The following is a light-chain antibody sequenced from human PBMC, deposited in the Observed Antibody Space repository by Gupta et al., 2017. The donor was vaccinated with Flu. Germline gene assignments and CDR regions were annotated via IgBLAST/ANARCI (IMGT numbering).Light chain of an antibody. CDR1: QSISNY. CDR2: AAS. CDR3: QQSHSTRYS. V-gene: IGKV1-39*01. Sequence: DIRMTQSPSSLSASVGDRVTVTCRASQSISNYLNWYQQKPGKAPKLLIYAASSLQSGVPSRFSGSGSGTEFTLTVDRLQPEDFATYFCQQSHSTRYSFGQGTKLEIK. J-gene: IGKJ2*03.